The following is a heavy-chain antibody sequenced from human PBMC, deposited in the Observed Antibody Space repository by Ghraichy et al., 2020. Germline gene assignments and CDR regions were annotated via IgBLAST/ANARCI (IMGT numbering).Heavy chain of an antibody. D-gene: IGHD6-19*01. Sequence: GGSLRLSCAASGFTFSSYAISWVRQAPGKGLEWVSAISGSGGSTYYADSVKGRFTISRDNSKNTLYLQMNSLRAEDTAVYYCAKDRGTYSSGWSPLDYWGQGTLVTVSS. CDR1: GFTFSSYA. CDR2: ISGSGGST. J-gene: IGHJ4*02. CDR3: AKDRGTYSSGWSPLDY. V-gene: IGHV3-23*01.